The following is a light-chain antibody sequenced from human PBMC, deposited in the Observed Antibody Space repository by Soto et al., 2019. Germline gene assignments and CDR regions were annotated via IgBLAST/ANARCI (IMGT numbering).Light chain of an antibody. CDR3: QKYNSAPLT. CDR2: ATS. J-gene: IGKJ4*01. CDR1: QGIAPY. V-gene: IGKV1-27*01. Sequence: DVQMTHSPSPLSAFVGDRVTITCRASQGIAPYLAWFQQKPGKVPKLLIYATSTLQSGVPSRFSGSGSGTDFTLTINSLQPEDVGTYYCQKYNSAPLTFGGGTKVDIK.